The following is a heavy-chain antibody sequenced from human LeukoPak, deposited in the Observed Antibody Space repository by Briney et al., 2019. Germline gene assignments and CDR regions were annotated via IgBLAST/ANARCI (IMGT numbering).Heavy chain of an antibody. D-gene: IGHD1-7*01. V-gene: IGHV3-30*02. CDR1: GFTFSSYG. J-gene: IGHJ5*02. Sequence: PGGSLRLSCAASGFTFSSYGMHWVRQAPGKGLEWVAFIRYDGSNKYYADSVKGRFTISRDNSKNTLYLQMNSLRAEDTAVYYCAKGLGISGTPNWFDPWGQGTLVTVSS. CDR2: IRYDGSNK. CDR3: AKGLGISGTPNWFDP.